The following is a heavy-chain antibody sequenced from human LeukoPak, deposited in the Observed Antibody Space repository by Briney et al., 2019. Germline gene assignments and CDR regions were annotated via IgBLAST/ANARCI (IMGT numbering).Heavy chain of an antibody. V-gene: IGHV1-18*01. CDR3: ARARYNWLFDY. D-gene: IGHD1-20*01. J-gene: IGHJ4*02. Sequence: GASVKVSCKASGYIFINYGISWVRQAPGQGLEWMGWISGYNGNTNYAQKLQGRVTMTTDTSTSTAYMELRSLRSEDTAVYYCARARYNWLFDYWGQGTLVTVSS. CDR2: ISGYNGNT. CDR1: GYIFINYG.